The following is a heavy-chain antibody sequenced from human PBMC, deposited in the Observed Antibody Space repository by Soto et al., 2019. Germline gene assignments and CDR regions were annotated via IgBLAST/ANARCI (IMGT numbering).Heavy chain of an antibody. CDR1: GFTFEDYA. J-gene: IGHJ4*02. D-gene: IGHD3-3*01. CDR3: TKAAQPFWSSRYFDS. CDR2: MSWNSGTI. Sequence: EVQLEESGGDLVLPGRSLRLSCVASGFTFEDYALHWVRQVPGKGLDWVAGMSWNSGTIGYADSVKGRFTVSRDNARKTLHLQMNSLRPEDTALYHCTKAAQPFWSSRYFDSCGQGTAVSVSS. V-gene: IGHV3-9*01.